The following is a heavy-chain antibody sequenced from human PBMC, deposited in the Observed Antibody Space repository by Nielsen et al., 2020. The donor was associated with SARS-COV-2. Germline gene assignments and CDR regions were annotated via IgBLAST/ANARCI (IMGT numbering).Heavy chain of an antibody. V-gene: IGHV1-2*02. CDR2: INPNSGGT. CDR1: GYTFTGYY. D-gene: IGHD3-3*01. CDR3: ATRITIFGVVTYDAFDI. Sequence: ASVKVSCKASGYTFTGYYMHWVRQAPGQGLEWMGWINPNSGGTNYAQKLQGRVTMTEDTSTDTAYMELSSLRSEDTAVYYCATRITIFGVVTYDAFDIWGQGTMVTVSS. J-gene: IGHJ3*02.